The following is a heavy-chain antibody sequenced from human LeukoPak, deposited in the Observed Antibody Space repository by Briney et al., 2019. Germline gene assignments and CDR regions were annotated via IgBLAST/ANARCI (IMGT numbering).Heavy chain of an antibody. Sequence: ASVKVSCKASGYTFTSYGISWVRQAPGQGLEWMGWISAYNGNTTYAQKLQGRVTMTTDTSTSTAYMELRSLRSDDTAVYYCARVSPPWYCSGGSCSNYFDYWGQGTLVTVSS. CDR1: GYTFTSYG. CDR2: ISAYNGNT. J-gene: IGHJ4*02. D-gene: IGHD2-15*01. CDR3: ARVSPPWYCSGGSCSNYFDY. V-gene: IGHV1-18*01.